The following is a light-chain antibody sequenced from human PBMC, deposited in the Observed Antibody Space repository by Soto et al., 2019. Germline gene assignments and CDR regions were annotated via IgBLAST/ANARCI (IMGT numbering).Light chain of an antibody. CDR2: EVT. CDR1: SGDVGGYNY. J-gene: IGLJ2*01. V-gene: IGLV2-8*01. CDR3: CSYAAGQTLV. Sequence: QSALTQPPSASGSPGQSVTISCTGASGDVGGYNYVSWYQQHPGKAPKLMIYEVTKRPSGVPDRFSGSKSGNTASLTVSGLQAEGEAEYFCCSYAAGQTLVFGGGTKLTVL.